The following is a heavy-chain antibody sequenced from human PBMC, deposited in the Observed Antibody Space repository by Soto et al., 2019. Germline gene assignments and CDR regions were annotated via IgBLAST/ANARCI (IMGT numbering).Heavy chain of an antibody. D-gene: IGHD3-22*01. CDR3: TTGLSNGYYNFDY. Sequence: GGSPRLSCAASGYNFSRHWMGWVRQVPGKGPEWVANIKQDGSDRSYVDSVTGRFSISRDNAKNSLYLQMNSLRAEDTAVYYCTTGLSNGYYNFDYWGQGT. CDR1: GYNFSRHW. CDR2: IKQDGSDR. J-gene: IGHJ4*02. V-gene: IGHV3-7*01.